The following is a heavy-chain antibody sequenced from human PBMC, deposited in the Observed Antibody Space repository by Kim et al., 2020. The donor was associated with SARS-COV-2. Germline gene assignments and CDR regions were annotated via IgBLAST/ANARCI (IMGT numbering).Heavy chain of an antibody. CDR2: ISGSGGST. D-gene: IGHD6-13*01. Sequence: GGSLRLSCAASGFTFSSYAMSWVRQAPGKGLEWVSAISGSGGSTYYADSVKGRFTISRDNSKNTLYLQMNSLRAEDTAVYYCAKEVSGVAAAGTNWFDPWGQGTLVTVSS. CDR1: GFTFSSYA. V-gene: IGHV3-23*01. J-gene: IGHJ5*02. CDR3: AKEVSGVAAAGTNWFDP.